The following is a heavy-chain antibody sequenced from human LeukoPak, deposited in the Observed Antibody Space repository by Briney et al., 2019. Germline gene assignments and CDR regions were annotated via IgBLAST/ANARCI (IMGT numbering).Heavy chain of an antibody. CDR3: ARHRAYSSSSPFDY. CDR2: IFHSGST. D-gene: IGHD6-6*01. J-gene: IGHJ4*02. V-gene: IGHV4-61*01. Sequence: SETLSLTCSVSRGSVSSGSYYWSWIRQPPGKGLEWIVYIFHSGSTNYNPSLKSRVTMFVDMSKNQFSLRLSSVTAADTAVYYCARHRAYSSSSPFDYWGQGTLVTVSS. CDR1: RGSVSSGSYY.